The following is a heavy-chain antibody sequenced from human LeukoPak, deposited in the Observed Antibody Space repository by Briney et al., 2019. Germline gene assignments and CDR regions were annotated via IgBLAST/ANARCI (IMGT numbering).Heavy chain of an antibody. J-gene: IGHJ4*02. V-gene: IGHV4-59*11. CDR3: ARGGHYYDSSGYYYAFDY. D-gene: IGHD3-22*01. Sequence: SETLSLTCTVSGGSISSHYWSWIRQPPGRGLEWIGYIYYSGSTNYNPSLKSRVTISVDTSKNQFSLKLSSVTAADTAVYYCARGGHYYDSSGYYYAFDYWGQGTLVTVSS. CDR1: GGSISSHY. CDR2: IYYSGST.